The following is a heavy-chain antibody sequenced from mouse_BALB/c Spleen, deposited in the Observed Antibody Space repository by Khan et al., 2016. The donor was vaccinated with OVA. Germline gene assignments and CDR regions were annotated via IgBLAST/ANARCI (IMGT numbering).Heavy chain of an antibody. CDR2: INPYNGGP. CDR1: GYTFTNYV. CDR3: ARYASSPDDAMDY. D-gene: IGHD1-1*01. V-gene: IGHV1S136*01. J-gene: IGHJ4*01. Sequence: VQLKQSGPELVKPGASVKMSCKASGYTFTNYVIHWVKQKPGQGLEWIGYINPYNGGPIYNENFKGKATRTADKSSTTAYMEFSILTSEASAVYYCARYASSPDDAMDYWGQGTSVTVSS.